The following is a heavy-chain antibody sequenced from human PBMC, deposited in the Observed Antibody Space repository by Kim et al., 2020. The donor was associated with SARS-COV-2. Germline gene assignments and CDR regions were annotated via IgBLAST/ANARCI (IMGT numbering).Heavy chain of an antibody. CDR1: GGSVSSGSYY. J-gene: IGHJ4*01. CDR3: ARGMRRGSGSYNFDY. D-gene: IGHD1-26*01. Sequence: SETLSLTCTVSGGSVSSGSYYWSWIRQPPGKGLEWIGYIYYSGSTNYNPSLKSRVTISVDTSKNQFSLKLSSVTAADTAVYYCARGMRRGSGSYNFDYWG. CDR2: IYYSGST. V-gene: IGHV4-61*01.